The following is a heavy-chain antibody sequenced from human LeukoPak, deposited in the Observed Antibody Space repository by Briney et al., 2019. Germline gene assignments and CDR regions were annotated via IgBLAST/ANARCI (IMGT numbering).Heavy chain of an antibody. CDR2: ISAYNGNT. CDR1: SYTFTSYG. V-gene: IGHV1-18*01. D-gene: IGHD3-3*01. CDR3: AREYDFWSGFVHYMDV. J-gene: IGHJ6*03. Sequence: GASVKVSCKASSYTFTSYGISWVRQAPGQGLEWMGWISAYNGNTNYAQKLQGRVTMTTDTSTSTAYMELRSLRSDDTAVYYCAREYDFWSGFVHYMDVWGKGTTVTVSS.